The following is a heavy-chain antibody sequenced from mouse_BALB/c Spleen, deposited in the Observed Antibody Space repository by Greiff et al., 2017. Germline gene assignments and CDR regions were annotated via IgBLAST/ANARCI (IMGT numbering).Heavy chain of an antibody. J-gene: IGHJ3*01. Sequence: EVQVVGSGGGLVQPGGSRKLSCAASGFTFSSFGMHWVRQAPEKGLEWVAYISSGSSTIYYADTVKGRFTISRDNPKNTLFLQMTSLRSEDTAMYYCAREGKLGAWFAYWGQGTLVTVSA. D-gene: IGHD4-1*01. CDR2: ISSGSSTI. V-gene: IGHV5-17*02. CDR3: AREGKLGAWFAY. CDR1: GFTFSSFG.